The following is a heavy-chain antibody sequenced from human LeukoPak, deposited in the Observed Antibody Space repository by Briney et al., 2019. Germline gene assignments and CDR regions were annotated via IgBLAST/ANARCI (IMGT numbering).Heavy chain of an antibody. Sequence: GGSLRLSCAASGFTFSSYAMSWVRQAPGKGLEWVSAISGSGGSTYYADSVKGRFTISRDNSKNTLYPQMNSLRAEDTAVYYCAKFSSSWFINFDYWGQGTLVTVSS. CDR3: AKFSSSWFINFDY. CDR1: GFTFSSYA. CDR2: ISGSGGST. V-gene: IGHV3-23*01. J-gene: IGHJ4*02. D-gene: IGHD6-13*01.